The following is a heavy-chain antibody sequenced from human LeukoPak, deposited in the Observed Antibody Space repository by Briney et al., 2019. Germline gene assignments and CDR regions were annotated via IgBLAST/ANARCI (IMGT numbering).Heavy chain of an antibody. Sequence: SETLSLTCTVSGGAISSYYWSWIRQPPGKGLEWIGYIYYSGSTNYNPSLKSRVTISVDTSKNQFSLKLSSVTAADTAVYYCARTYSGSYYLFWFDPWGQGTLVTVSS. CDR3: ARTYSGSYYLFWFDP. CDR1: GGAISSYY. J-gene: IGHJ5*02. V-gene: IGHV4-59*01. CDR2: IYYSGST. D-gene: IGHD1-26*01.